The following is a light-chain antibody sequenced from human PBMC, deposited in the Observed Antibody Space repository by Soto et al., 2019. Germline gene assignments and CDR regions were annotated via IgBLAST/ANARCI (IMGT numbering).Light chain of an antibody. V-gene: IGKV3-15*01. J-gene: IGKJ2*01. CDR2: GAS. CDR3: QQYNNWPPYT. Sequence: IVMTQSPATLSVSPGERATLSCRASQSVSSNLAWNQQKPGQAPRLLIYGASTRATGIPARFSGSGSGTEFTLTISSLQSEDFAVYYCQQYNNWPPYTFGQGTKLEIK. CDR1: QSVSSN.